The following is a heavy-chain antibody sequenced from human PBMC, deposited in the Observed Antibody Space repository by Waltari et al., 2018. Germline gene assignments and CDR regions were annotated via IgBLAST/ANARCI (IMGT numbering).Heavy chain of an antibody. CDR3: ARDHNVDWLISSGFDY. J-gene: IGHJ4*02. D-gene: IGHD3-9*01. CDR2: TSYDGSNK. V-gene: IGHV3-30-3*01. Sequence: QVQLVESGGGVVQPGRSLRLSCAASGFTFSSYAMHWVRQAPGKGLEWVAVTSYDGSNKYDADSVKGRFTISRDNSKNTLYLQMNSLRAEDTAVYYCARDHNVDWLISSGFDYWGQGTLVTVSS. CDR1: GFTFSSYA.